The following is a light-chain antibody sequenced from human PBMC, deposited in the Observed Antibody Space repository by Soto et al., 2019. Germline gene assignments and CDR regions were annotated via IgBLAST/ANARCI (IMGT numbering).Light chain of an antibody. J-gene: IGLJ3*02. CDR3: CSYAGTWL. V-gene: IGLV2-23*01. Sequence: QSALTQPASVSGSPGQSIAISCTGTSSDVGSDDLVSWYQQHPGKAPKLMIYEGSKRPSGVSNRFSGSKSGNTASLTISGLQAEDEADYYCCSYAGTWLFGGGTKLTVL. CDR1: SSDVGSDDL. CDR2: EGS.